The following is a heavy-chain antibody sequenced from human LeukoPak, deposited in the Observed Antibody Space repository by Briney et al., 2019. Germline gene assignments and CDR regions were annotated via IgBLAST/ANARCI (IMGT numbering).Heavy chain of an antibody. Sequence: GESLKISCQGSGSNFPIYWIGWVRQMPGQGLQWMGIIYPDDSNTIYGPSFQGQVTISADKSISTAYLQWSSLKASDTAMYYCARPLYSSSWYGYGMDVWGQGTTVTVSS. J-gene: IGHJ6*02. V-gene: IGHV5-51*01. CDR3: ARPLYSSSWYGYGMDV. CDR2: IYPDDSNT. CDR1: GSNFPIYW. D-gene: IGHD6-13*01.